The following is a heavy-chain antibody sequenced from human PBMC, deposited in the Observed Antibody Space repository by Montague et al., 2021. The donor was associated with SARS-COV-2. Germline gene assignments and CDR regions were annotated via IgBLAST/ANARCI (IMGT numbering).Heavy chain of an antibody. Sequence: SETLSLTCTVSGGSISSSSYYWGWIRQPPGKGLEWIGSIYYSGSTYYNPSLKSRVTISVDTSKNQFSLKLSSVTAADTAVYYCARAGALRFGILIGPRHYFYGSDVWGQGTTVTVSS. D-gene: IGHD3-9*01. J-gene: IGHJ6*02. CDR3: ARAGALRFGILIGPRHYFYGSDV. CDR1: GGSISSSSYY. V-gene: IGHV4-39*07. CDR2: IYYSGST.